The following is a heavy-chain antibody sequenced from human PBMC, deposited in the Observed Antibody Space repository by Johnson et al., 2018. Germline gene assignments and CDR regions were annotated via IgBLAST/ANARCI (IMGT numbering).Heavy chain of an antibody. CDR2: IYYSGST. Sequence: QVQLQESGPGLVKPSQTLSLTCAVSGGSISSSGYYWSWIRQHPGKGLEWIGYIYYSGSTYYNPSLKSRVTISVDTSKNQFSLKLSSVTAAETAVYYWARLEFRGYYGDDALDIWGQGTMVTVSS. J-gene: IGHJ3*02. CDR3: ARLEFRGYYGDDALDI. V-gene: IGHV4-31*11. D-gene: IGHD1-26*01. CDR1: GGSISSSGYY.